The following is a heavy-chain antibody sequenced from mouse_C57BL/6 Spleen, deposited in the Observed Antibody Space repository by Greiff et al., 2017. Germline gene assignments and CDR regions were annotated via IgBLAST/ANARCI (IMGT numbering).Heavy chain of an antibody. CDR3: ARSSSITTVVADY. D-gene: IGHD1-1*01. Sequence: VMLVESGPELVKPGASVKISCKASGYAFSSSWMNWVKQRPGKGLEWIGRIYPGDGDTNYNGKFKGKATLTADKSSSTAYMQLSSLTSEDSAVYFCARSSSITTVVADYWGQGTTLTVSS. CDR2: IYPGDGDT. CDR1: GYAFSSSW. J-gene: IGHJ2*01. V-gene: IGHV1-82*01.